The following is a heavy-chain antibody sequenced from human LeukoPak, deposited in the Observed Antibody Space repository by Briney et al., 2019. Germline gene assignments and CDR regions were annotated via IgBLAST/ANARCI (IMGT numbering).Heavy chain of an antibody. CDR3: ATVRRGYCSGGSCYRHYYYYGMDV. Sequence: ASVKVSRKVSGYTLTELSMHWVRQAPGKGFEWMGGFDPEDGETIYAQKFQGRVTMTEDTSTDTAYMELSSLRSEDTAVYYCATVRRGYCSGGSCYRHYYYYGMDVWGQGTTVTVSS. D-gene: IGHD2-15*01. V-gene: IGHV1-24*01. CDR2: FDPEDGET. J-gene: IGHJ6*02. CDR1: GYTLTELS.